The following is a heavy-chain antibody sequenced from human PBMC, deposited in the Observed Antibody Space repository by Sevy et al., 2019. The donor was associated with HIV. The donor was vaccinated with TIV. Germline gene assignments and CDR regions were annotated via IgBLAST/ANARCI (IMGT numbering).Heavy chain of an antibody. Sequence: SETLSLTCTVSGGSISNYFWSWIRQPPGKGLEWIGYIYYSESTNYNPSLKSRVTILVDTSKNQFSLKLRSVTAADTAVYYCARESIGAVGDFDYWGQGTLVTVSS. V-gene: IGHV4-59*01. CDR2: IYYSEST. D-gene: IGHD6-13*01. CDR3: ARESIGAVGDFDY. CDR1: GGSISNYF. J-gene: IGHJ4*02.